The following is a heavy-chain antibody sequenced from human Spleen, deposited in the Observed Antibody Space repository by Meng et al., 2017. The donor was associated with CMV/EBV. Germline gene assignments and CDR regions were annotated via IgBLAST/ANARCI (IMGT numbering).Heavy chain of an antibody. D-gene: IGHD6-13*01. CDR3: AKGWYGSSWRYYFDY. J-gene: IGHJ4*02. CDR1: GFMFSNYA. V-gene: IGHV3-23*01. CDR2: ISGSGDST. Sequence: GESLKISCAASGFMFSNYAMSWVRQAPGKGLEWVSGISGSGDSTYYADSVKGRFTISRDTSKTTLYLQMNSLRAEDTAVYYCAKGWYGSSWRYYFDYWGQGTLVTVSS.